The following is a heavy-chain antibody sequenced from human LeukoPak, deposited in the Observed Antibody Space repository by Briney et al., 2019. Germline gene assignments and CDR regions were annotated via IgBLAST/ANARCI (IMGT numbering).Heavy chain of an antibody. J-gene: IGHJ4*02. V-gene: IGHV3-48*01. Sequence: GGSLRLSCAASGFTFSSYSMNWVRQAPGKGLEWVSYISSSSSTIYYADSVKGRFTISRDNAKNSLYLQMNSLRAEDTAVYYCARSPYGSGSYPFDYWGQGTLVTVSS. CDR3: ARSPYGSGSYPFDY. CDR2: ISSSSSTI. CDR1: GFTFSSYS. D-gene: IGHD3-10*01.